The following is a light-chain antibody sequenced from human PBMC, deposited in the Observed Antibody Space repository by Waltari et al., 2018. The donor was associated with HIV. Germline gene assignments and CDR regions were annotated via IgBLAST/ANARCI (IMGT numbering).Light chain of an antibody. Sequence: HSALTQPRSVSGSPGQSVTISCTVTSSDIGAYDYVSWFQQFPGRAPTLIIFAVNKRPSGVPDRFSGFKSGDTASLTISGLQPDDESDYFCSSYGGVASYLIFGGGTTLTVL. CDR1: SSDIGAYDY. CDR3: SSYGGVASYLI. V-gene: IGLV2-11*01. J-gene: IGLJ2*01. CDR2: AVN.